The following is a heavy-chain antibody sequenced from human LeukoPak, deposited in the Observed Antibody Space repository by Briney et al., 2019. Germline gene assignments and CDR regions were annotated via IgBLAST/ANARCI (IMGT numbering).Heavy chain of an antibody. CDR3: ARGGSPSDY. CDR2: IHLDGRTT. CDR1: GFTFSPYW. V-gene: IGHV3-74*01. D-gene: IGHD3-16*01. Sequence: GGSLRLSCAASGFTFSPYWMHWVRQRPGKGLVWVSRIHLDGRTTNYADSVKGRFTISRDNAKNTLSLEMNSLRPEDTAVYYCARGGSPSDYWGQGTLVSVSS. J-gene: IGHJ4*02.